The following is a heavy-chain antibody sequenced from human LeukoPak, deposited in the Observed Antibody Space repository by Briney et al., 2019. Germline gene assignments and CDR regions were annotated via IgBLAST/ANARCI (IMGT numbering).Heavy chain of an antibody. CDR3: ARDHSGGYFDY. Sequence: ASVKVSCKASGYTFTSYYLHWVRQAPGQGLEWMGIINPRGGSTTYAQKFQGRVTMTRDTSTSTVYMELSSLTSEDTAVYYRARDHSGGYFDYWGQGTLVTVSS. V-gene: IGHV1-46*01. CDR2: INPRGGST. J-gene: IGHJ4*02. CDR1: GYTFTSYY. D-gene: IGHD3-22*01.